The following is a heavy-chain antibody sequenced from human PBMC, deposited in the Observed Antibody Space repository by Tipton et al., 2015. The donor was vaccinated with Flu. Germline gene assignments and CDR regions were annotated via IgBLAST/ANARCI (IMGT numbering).Heavy chain of an antibody. V-gene: IGHV4-31*03. CDR3: ARDFGTYGSGSYYTPYYYFYGMDV. J-gene: IGHJ6*02. CDR2: IYYSGST. D-gene: IGHD3-10*01. Sequence: TLSLTCTVSGGSISSGGYYWSWIRQHPGKGLEWIGYIYYSGSTYYNPSLKSRVTISVDTSKNQFSLKLSSVTAADTAVYYCARDFGTYGSGSYYTPYYYFYGMDVWGQGTTVTVSS. CDR1: GGSISSGGYY.